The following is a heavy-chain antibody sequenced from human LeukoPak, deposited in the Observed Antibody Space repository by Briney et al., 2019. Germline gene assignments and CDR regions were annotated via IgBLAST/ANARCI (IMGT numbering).Heavy chain of an antibody. D-gene: IGHD2-8*01. CDR2: FSGTVGGII. Sequence: GGSLRLSCAASGFSLRSSDMNWIRQAPGKGLEWVSAFSGTVGGIIYYANSVKGRFTLARDNSKNMLYQQMPSMRADDTAVYFGAIAGCTNIACRPNVYNWFYPWGQGTLVTVSS. J-gene: IGHJ5*02. CDR1: GFSLRSSD. CDR3: AIAGCTNIACRPNVYNWFYP. V-gene: IGHV3-23*01.